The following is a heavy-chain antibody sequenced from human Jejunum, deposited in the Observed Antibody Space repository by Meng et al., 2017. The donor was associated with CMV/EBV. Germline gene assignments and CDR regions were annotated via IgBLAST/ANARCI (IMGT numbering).Heavy chain of an antibody. CDR3: ARGGWRFSFGSFDY. V-gene: IGHV3-48*04. J-gene: IGHJ4*02. CDR2: IGSSGRTI. D-gene: IGHD5-18*01. Sequence: SGFPFSSYAMNWVRQAPGKGLEWVSYIGSSGRTIYFADSVRGRFTISRDNAKNSLYLQMNSLTGEDTAMYYCARGGWRFSFGSFDYWGQGALVTVS. CDR1: GFPFSSYA.